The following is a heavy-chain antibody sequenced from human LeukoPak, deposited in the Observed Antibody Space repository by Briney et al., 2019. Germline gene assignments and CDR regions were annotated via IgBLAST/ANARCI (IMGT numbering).Heavy chain of an antibody. Sequence: GASVKVSCKASGYSFTGYYMHWVRQAPGQGLEWMGWINPNGGGTKYAQKFQGRLTTARDTSISTAYMELSRLRSDDTAVYYCARSDWEAHQNPDYWGQGTLVTVSS. D-gene: IGHD1-14*01. J-gene: IGHJ4*02. V-gene: IGHV1-2*02. CDR2: INPNGGGT. CDR1: GYSFTGYY. CDR3: ARSDWEAHQNPDY.